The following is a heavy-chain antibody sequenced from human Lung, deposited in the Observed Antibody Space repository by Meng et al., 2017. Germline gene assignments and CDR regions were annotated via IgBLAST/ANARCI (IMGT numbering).Heavy chain of an antibody. CDR3: ARDLAWVLFDY. J-gene: IGHJ4*02. CDR1: GFTFSSYW. CDR2: INSDGSST. V-gene: IGHV3-74*01. Sequence: VRPGESWGGSVQPRGSLRLPCAASGFTFSSYWMHWVRQAPGKGLVWVSRINSDGSSTSYADSVKGRFTISRDNAKNTLYLQMNSLGADDTAVYYCARDLAWVLFDYWGQGALVTVSS. D-gene: IGHD3-3*01.